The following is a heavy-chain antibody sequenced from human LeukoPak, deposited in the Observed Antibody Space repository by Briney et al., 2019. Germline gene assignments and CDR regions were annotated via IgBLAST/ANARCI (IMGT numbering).Heavy chain of an antibody. Sequence: GGSLRLSCAASGFTFTDYWMTWVRQAPGKGLEWVAHIKQDGGEKYYVDSVKGRFTISRDNAENLVYLLMDSLRAEDTSVYYCARGWNYAIRFDYWGQGTLVTVST. V-gene: IGHV3-7*01. CDR2: IKQDGGEK. CDR1: GFTFTDYW. CDR3: ARGWNYAIRFDY. J-gene: IGHJ4*02. D-gene: IGHD3-9*01.